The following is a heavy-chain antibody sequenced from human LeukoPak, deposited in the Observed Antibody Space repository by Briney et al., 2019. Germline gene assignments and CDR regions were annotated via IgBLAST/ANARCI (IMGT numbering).Heavy chain of an antibody. V-gene: IGHV1-69*05. CDR3: ARTPYYDFWSGLYYFDY. J-gene: IGHJ4*02. Sequence: SVTVSCKASGGTFSSYAISWVRQAPGQGLEWMGGIIPIFGTANYAQKFQGRVTITTDESTSTAYMELSSLRSEDTAVYYCARTPYYDFWSGLYYFDYWGQGTLVTVSS. D-gene: IGHD3-3*01. CDR1: GGTFSSYA. CDR2: IIPIFGTA.